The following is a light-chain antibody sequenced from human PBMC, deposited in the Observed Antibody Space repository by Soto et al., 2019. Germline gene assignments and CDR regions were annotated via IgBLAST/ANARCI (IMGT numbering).Light chain of an antibody. V-gene: IGLV2-23*01. CDR2: EGS. CDR1: SSDVGSYNL. CDR3: CSYAGSRRV. J-gene: IGLJ1*01. Sequence: QSVLTQPASASGSPGQSITISCTGTSSDVGSYNLVSWYQQHPGKAPKLMIYEGSKRPSGVSNRFSGSKSGNTASLTISGLQAEDEADYYCCSYAGSRRVFGTGTKVTVL.